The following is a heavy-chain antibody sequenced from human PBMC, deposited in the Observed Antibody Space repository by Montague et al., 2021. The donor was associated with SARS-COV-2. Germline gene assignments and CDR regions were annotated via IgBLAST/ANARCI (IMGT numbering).Heavy chain of an antibody. CDR2: VYHSGST. J-gene: IGHJ4*02. CDR1: GGSISSSNW. Sequence: SETLSLTCALSGGSISSSNWWSWVRQPPGKGLEWIGEVYHSGSTNYNPSFKSRVTISADKSTNQFSLRLTSVTAADTAVFYCATRSYSDTRASNGVYWGQGALVTVSS. V-gene: IGHV4-4*02. D-gene: IGHD2-8*01. CDR3: ATRSYSDTRASNGVY.